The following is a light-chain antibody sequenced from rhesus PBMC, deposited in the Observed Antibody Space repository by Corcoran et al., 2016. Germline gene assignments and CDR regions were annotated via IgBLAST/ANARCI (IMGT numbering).Light chain of an antibody. J-gene: IGKJ2*01. CDR3: KQNNSWNS. Sequence: ETVVTQSPATLSLFPGERVTLSCRASQSVGSNVAWYQKRPGQPPKFLIIDASTRATGFPDWFSGSGSGTEFPLTISSLEPEDVGGYYCKQNNSWNSFGQGTKVEIK. CDR2: DAS. CDR1: QSVGSN. V-gene: IGKV3-42*01.